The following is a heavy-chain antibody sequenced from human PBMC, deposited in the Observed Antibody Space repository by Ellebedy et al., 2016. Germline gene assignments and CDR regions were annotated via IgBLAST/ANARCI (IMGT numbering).Heavy chain of an antibody. CDR2: ISCYSGDT. CDR1: GYDFTGYG. CDR3: ARPIWGATGGGDYYYYGMDV. J-gene: IGHJ6*02. V-gene: IGHV1-18*04. D-gene: IGHD1-26*01. Sequence: ASVKVSCXASGYDFTGYGISWVRQPPGQGLEWMGWISCYSGDTNYAQKFQGRVTLTTDASTTTVYMELRRLRSDDTAVYFGARPIWGATGGGDYYYYGMDVWGQGTKVTVSS.